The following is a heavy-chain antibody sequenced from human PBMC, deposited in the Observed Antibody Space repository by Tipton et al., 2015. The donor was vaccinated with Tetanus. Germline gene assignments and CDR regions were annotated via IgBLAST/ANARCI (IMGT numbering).Heavy chain of an antibody. CDR1: GGSINSGDYY. V-gene: IGHV4-30-4*01. Sequence: TLSLTCTVSGGSINSGDYYWSWIRQSPGKGLEWIGYIYYSGNTHYNPSLKSRIAISVDTSKNQFSLEVASVTVSDTAVYYCARVRAILRRTLSGLYWLDPWGQGILVTVSS. CDR3: ARVRAILRRTLSGLYWLDP. CDR2: IYYSGNT. J-gene: IGHJ5*02. D-gene: IGHD3-16*01.